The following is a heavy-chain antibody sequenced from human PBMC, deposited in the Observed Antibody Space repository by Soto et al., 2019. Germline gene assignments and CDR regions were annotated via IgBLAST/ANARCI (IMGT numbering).Heavy chain of an antibody. V-gene: IGHV3-13*01. CDR3: ARGARFLEWLLPRAGDYYYYMDV. J-gene: IGHJ6*03. CDR2: IGTAGDT. CDR1: GFTFSSYD. Sequence: GGSLRLSCAASGFTFSSYDMHWVRQATGKGLEWVSAIGTAGDTYYPGSVKGRFTISRENAKNSLYLHMNSLRAGDTAVYYCARGARFLEWLLPRAGDYYYYMDVWGKGTTVTVSS. D-gene: IGHD3-3*01.